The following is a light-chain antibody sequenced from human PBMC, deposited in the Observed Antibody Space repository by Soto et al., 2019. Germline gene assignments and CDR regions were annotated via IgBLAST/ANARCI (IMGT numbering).Light chain of an antibody. V-gene: IGKV3-20*01. CDR1: QSVSSSY. CDR2: GAS. CDR3: QQYGSSPLT. J-gene: IGKJ4*01. Sequence: EIVLTQSPGTLSLSPGERATLSCRASQSVSSSYVAWYQQKPGQAPRLLIYGASSRATGIPDMFSGSGSGTDFTLAISRLEPEDFAVYYCQQYGSSPLTFGGGTKVDIK.